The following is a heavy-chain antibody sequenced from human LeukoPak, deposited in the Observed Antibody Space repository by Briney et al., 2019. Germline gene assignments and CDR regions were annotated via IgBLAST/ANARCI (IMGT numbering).Heavy chain of an antibody. CDR3: ARLAPMITFGGVISKGYYFDY. Sequence: PGRSLRLSCTASGFTFGDYAMNWVRQAPGKGLEWVSYISSSSSTIYYADSVKGRFTISRDNAKNSLYLQMNSLRDEDTAVYYCARLAPMITFGGVISKGYYFDYWGQGTLVTVSS. V-gene: IGHV3-48*02. J-gene: IGHJ4*02. CDR1: GFTFGDYA. CDR2: ISSSSSTI. D-gene: IGHD3-16*02.